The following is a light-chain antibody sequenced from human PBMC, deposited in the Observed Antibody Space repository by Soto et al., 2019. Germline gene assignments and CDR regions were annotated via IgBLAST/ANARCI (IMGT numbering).Light chain of an antibody. J-gene: IGLJ3*02. CDR2: EVS. V-gene: IGLV2-14*01. Sequence: QSVLTQPASVSGSPGQSITICCTGTSNDVGGYAYVSWYQQYPGKAPKLVISEVSNRPSGVSHRFSGSRSGNTASLTISGLQAEDEADYHCCSYTGNTTPVFGGGTKLTVL. CDR1: SNDVGGYAY. CDR3: CSYTGNTTPV.